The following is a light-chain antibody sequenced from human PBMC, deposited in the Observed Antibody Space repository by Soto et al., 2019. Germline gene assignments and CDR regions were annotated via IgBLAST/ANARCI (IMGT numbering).Light chain of an antibody. V-gene: IGKV4-1*01. J-gene: IGKJ1*01. CDR3: QQYYNIPPT. CDR1: QSVLFNSNNKNY. Sequence: EIVMTQSPDSLAVSLGERATINCKSSQSVLFNSNNKNYLAWYQQKPGQPPKLLIYWASTRESGVPYRFSGSGSGTDFTLTISSLQAEDVSFYFCQQYYNIPPTFGQGTKVEI. CDR2: WAS.